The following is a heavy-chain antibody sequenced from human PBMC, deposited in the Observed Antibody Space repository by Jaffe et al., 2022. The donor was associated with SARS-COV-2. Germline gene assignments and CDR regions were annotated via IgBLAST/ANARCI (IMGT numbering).Heavy chain of an antibody. J-gene: IGHJ6*02. Sequence: QVQLVQSGAEVKKPGASVKVSCKASGYTFTSYAMHWVRQAPGQRLEWMGWINAGNGNTKYSQKFQGRVTITRDTSASTAYMELSSLRSEDTAVYYCARSSDYGADYYYYGMDVWGQGTTVTVSS. CDR2: INAGNGNT. CDR1: GYTFTSYA. CDR3: ARSSDYGADYYYYGMDV. D-gene: IGHD4-17*01. V-gene: IGHV1-3*01.